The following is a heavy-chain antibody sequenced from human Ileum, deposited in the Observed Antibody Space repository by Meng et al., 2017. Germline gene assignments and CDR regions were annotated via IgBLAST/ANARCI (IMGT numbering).Heavy chain of an antibody. V-gene: IGHV1-3*01. Sequence: VQLVKSWAELKKPGASVNVSCTASRYTFTSYAMHWVRQAPGQRLEWMGWINAGNGNTKYSQKFQGRVTITRDTSASTAYMELSSLRSEDTAVYYCARAYCSGGSCSFDYWGQGTLVTVSS. CDR2: INAGNGNT. CDR1: RYTFTSYA. D-gene: IGHD2-15*01. J-gene: IGHJ4*02. CDR3: ARAYCSGGSCSFDY.